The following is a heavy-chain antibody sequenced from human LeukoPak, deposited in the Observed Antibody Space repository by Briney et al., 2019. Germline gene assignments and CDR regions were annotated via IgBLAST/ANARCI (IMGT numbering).Heavy chain of an antibody. CDR1: GYTFADYW. CDR3: ARLPSILTSRYFDY. J-gene: IGHJ4*02. CDR2: IYPGDSDT. V-gene: IGHV5-51*01. D-gene: IGHD3-9*01. Sequence: GESLKISCQGSGYTFADYWIGWVRQMPGKGLEWMGIIYPGDSDTRYSPSFQGQVTISADKSISTAYLQWSSLKASDTAVYYCARLPSILTSRYFDYWGQGTLVTFSS.